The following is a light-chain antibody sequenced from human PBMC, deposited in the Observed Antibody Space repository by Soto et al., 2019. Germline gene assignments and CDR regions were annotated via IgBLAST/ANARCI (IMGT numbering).Light chain of an antibody. J-gene: IGLJ3*02. V-gene: IGLV4-69*01. CDR2: LNSDGSH. CDR3: QTWGTGIWV. Sequence: QPVLTQSPSASASLGASVKLTCTLSSGHSSYAIAWHQQQPEKGPRYLMKLNSDGSHSKGDGIPDRFSGSSSGAERYLTISSLQSEDEADYYCQTWGTGIWVFGGGTKLT. CDR1: SGHSSYA.